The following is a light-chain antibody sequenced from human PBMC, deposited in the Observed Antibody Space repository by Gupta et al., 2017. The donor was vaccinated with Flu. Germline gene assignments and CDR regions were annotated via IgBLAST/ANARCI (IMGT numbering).Light chain of an antibody. CDR1: SSNIGGHY. J-gene: IGLJ2*01. CDR2: EDD. CDR3: RVCDSSMSGGG. V-gene: IGLV1-51*02. Sequence: QSVLTQPPSVSAAPGQTVTISCAGSSSNIGGHYVSWYQQVPGTAPKLFIYEDDKRPSGIPDRFSASKSGTTATLDITGLQTGDEADYFCRVCDSSMSGGGFGGGTKLTVL.